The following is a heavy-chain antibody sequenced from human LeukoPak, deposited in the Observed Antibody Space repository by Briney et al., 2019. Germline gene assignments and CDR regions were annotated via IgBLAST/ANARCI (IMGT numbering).Heavy chain of an antibody. Sequence: ASVKVSCKASGGIFSSYAISWVRQAPGQGLEWMGWISAYNGNTNYAQKLQGRVTMTTDTSTSTAYMELRSLRSDDTAVYYCARGSMGVLWEPLTDGAFDIWGQGTMVTVSS. J-gene: IGHJ3*02. D-gene: IGHD1-26*01. CDR1: GGIFSSYA. CDR3: ARGSMGVLWEPLTDGAFDI. V-gene: IGHV1-18*01. CDR2: ISAYNGNT.